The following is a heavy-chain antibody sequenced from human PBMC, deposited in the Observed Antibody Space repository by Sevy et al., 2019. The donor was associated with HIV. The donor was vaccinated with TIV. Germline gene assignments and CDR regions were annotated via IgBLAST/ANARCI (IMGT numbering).Heavy chain of an antibody. V-gene: IGHV3-30*18. D-gene: IGHD3-22*01. J-gene: IGHJ4*02. Sequence: GGSLRLSCAASGFTFSSYGMHWVRQAPGKGLEWVAVISYDGSNKYYADSVKGRFTISRDNSKNTLYLQMNSLRAEDTAVYYCAKAYHNAQTHVHDSSGYCLDYWGQGTLVTVSS. CDR1: GFTFSSYG. CDR3: AKAYHNAQTHVHDSSGYCLDY. CDR2: ISYDGSNK.